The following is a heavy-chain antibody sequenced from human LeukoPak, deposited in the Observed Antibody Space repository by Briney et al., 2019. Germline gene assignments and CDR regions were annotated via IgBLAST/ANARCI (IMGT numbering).Heavy chain of an antibody. J-gene: IGHJ4*02. Sequence: SETLSLTCTVSGGSISPYYWSWIRQPPGKGLEWIGYIYYGGSTNYNPSLKSRVTISADTSKNQFSLKLSSVTAADTAVYYCARDDGEGYFDYWGQGTLVTVSS. V-gene: IGHV4-59*12. CDR1: GGSISPYY. CDR3: ARDDGEGYFDY. CDR2: IYYGGST. D-gene: IGHD3-10*01.